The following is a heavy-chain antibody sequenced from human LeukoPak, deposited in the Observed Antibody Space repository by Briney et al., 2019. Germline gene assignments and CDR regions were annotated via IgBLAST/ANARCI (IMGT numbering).Heavy chain of an antibody. CDR3: ARDFFPVVDSTWYEIGY. V-gene: IGHV3-30-3*01. J-gene: IGHJ4*02. Sequence: GRSLRLSCAASGFTFNDYALYWVRQAPGKGLEWVTLISYDGYDKSYADSVRGRFTISRDNSRNTLYLQVDSLRSEDTAVYYCARDFFPVVDSTWYEIGYWGQGTLVTVSS. CDR1: GFTFNDYA. D-gene: IGHD2-21*01. CDR2: ISYDGYDK.